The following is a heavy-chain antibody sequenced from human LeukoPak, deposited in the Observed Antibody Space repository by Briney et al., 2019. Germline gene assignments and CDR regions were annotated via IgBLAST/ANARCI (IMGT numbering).Heavy chain of an antibody. CDR2: IYYSGST. J-gene: IGHJ5*02. CDR1: GGSISSYY. D-gene: IGHD3-3*01. V-gene: IGHV4-59*01. Sequence: PSETLSLTCTVSGGSISSYYWSWIRQPPGKGLEWIGYIYYSGSTNYNPSLKSRVTISVDTSKNQFSLKLSSVTAADTAVYYCARRIFGVVYNWFDPWGQGTLVTVSS. CDR3: ARRIFGVVYNWFDP.